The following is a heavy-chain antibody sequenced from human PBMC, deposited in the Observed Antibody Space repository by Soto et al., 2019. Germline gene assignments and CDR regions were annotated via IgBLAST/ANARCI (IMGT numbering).Heavy chain of an antibody. J-gene: IGHJ4*02. Sequence: GGSLRLSCAASGFTFSNAWMSWVRQAPGKGLEWVGRIKSKTDGGTTDYAAPVKGRFTISRDDSKNTLYLQMNSLKAEDTAVYYCANSEAPPWLLWFGEKRDYWGQRTLVTVSS. V-gene: IGHV3-15*01. CDR1: GFTFSNAW. CDR2: IKSKTDGGTT. CDR3: ANSEAPPWLLWFGEKRDY. D-gene: IGHD3-10*01.